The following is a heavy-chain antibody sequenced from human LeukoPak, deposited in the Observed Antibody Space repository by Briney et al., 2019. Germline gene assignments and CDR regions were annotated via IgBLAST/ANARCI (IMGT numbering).Heavy chain of an antibody. V-gene: IGHV3-53*01. CDR1: GFTVSSNY. J-gene: IGHJ4*02. CDR3: ARADYYDSSGYNGY. D-gene: IGHD3-22*01. Sequence: GGSLRLSCAASGFTVSSNYMSWVRQAPGKGLEWVSVIYSGGNTYYADSVKGRFTISRDNSKNTLYLQMTSLRAEDTAVYYCARADYYDSSGYNGYWGQGTLVTVSS. CDR2: IYSGGNT.